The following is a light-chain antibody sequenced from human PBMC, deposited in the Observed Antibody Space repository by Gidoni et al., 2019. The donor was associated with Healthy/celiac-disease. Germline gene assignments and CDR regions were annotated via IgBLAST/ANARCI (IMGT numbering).Light chain of an antibody. CDR1: QSISSY. Sequence: DIQMTQSPSSLSASVGDRVTITCRASQSISSYLNWYQQKPGKAPKLLIYAASSLQSGVPSRFSGSGSGTDFTLTISSLQPEDFATYYCQQSYSTLDTFXQGTKLEIK. CDR3: QQSYSTLDT. J-gene: IGKJ2*01. V-gene: IGKV1-39*01. CDR2: AAS.